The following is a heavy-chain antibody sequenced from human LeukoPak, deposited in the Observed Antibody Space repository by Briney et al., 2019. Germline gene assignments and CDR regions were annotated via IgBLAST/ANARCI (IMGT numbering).Heavy chain of an antibody. CDR1: GDSISSGGSS. Sequence: SETLSLTCAVSGDSISSGGSSWNWIRQPPGKGLEWIGYIYHSGSTYYNPSLKSRVTISVDRSKNQFSLKLSSVTAADTAVYYCARGLDYDFWSGSPYFDYWGQGTLVTVSS. V-gene: IGHV4-30-2*01. CDR3: ARGLDYDFWSGSPYFDY. J-gene: IGHJ4*02. CDR2: IYHSGST. D-gene: IGHD3-3*01.